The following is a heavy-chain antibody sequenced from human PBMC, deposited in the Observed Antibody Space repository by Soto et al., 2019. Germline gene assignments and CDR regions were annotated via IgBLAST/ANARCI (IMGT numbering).Heavy chain of an antibody. V-gene: IGHV3-48*02. CDR1: GFSFGSFP. D-gene: IGHD4-17*01. CDR3: ASDGTVVHYGDTSTYHHDY. CDR2: ISSLGNTI. J-gene: IGHJ4*02. Sequence: GGSLRLSCEASGFSFGSFPMNWVRQAPGRGLEWVSYISSLGNTINYADSVRGRFSVSRDNDKNTLYLQMDSLRDEDTAMYFCASDGTVVHYGDTSTYHHDYWGQGTQVTVSS.